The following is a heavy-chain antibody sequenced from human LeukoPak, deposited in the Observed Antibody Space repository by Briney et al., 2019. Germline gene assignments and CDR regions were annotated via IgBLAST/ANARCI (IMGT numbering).Heavy chain of an antibody. Sequence: GGSLRLSCAASGFTFSSYSMNWVRQAPGKGLEWVSSISSSSSYIYYADSVKGRFTISRDNAKDTLYLQINSLRAEDTAVYYCAKGTMIVVLISILDDAFDIWGQGTMVTVSS. CDR1: GFTFSSYS. J-gene: IGHJ3*02. D-gene: IGHD3-22*01. V-gene: IGHV3-21*04. CDR2: ISSSSSYI. CDR3: AKGTMIVVLISILDDAFDI.